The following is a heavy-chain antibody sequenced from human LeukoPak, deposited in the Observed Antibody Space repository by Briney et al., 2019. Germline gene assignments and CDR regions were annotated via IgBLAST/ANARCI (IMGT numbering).Heavy chain of an antibody. CDR3: ARRSGIAVAGAFDY. Sequence: GGSLRLSCAASGFTFSKMNWVRQAPGKGLEWVSYISSSGSTIYYADSVKGRFTISRDNAKNSLYLQMNSLRAEDTAVYYCARRSGIAVAGAFDYWGQGTLVTVSS. D-gene: IGHD6-19*01. J-gene: IGHJ4*02. CDR2: ISSSGSTI. V-gene: IGHV3-48*03. CDR1: GFTFSK.